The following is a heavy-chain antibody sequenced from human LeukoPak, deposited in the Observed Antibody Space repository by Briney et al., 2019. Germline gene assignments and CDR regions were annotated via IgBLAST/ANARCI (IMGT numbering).Heavy chain of an antibody. CDR1: GFTFSSYW. D-gene: IGHD1-26*01. V-gene: IGHV3-21*04. Sequence: GGSLRLSCAASGFTFSSYWMTWVRQAPGKGLEWVSSISSSSSYIYYADSVKGRFTISRDNAKNSLYLQMNSLRAEDTALYYCARDSTWELPYFDYWGQGTLVTVSS. J-gene: IGHJ4*02. CDR3: ARDSTWELPYFDY. CDR2: ISSSSSYI.